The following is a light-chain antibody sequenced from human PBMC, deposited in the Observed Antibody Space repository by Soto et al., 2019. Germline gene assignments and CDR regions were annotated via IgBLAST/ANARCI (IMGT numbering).Light chain of an antibody. V-gene: IGKV1-5*01. Sequence: EIQMAHSPSTLSASVGYRVTITFGASQTISTWLAWYQHKPGKAPNLLIYDASTLMSGVPSRFSGSGSGTEFTLTISSLQPGDFATYYCQQSETYPLTFGQGTRLEIK. CDR3: QQSETYPLT. CDR2: DAS. J-gene: IGKJ5*01. CDR1: QTISTW.